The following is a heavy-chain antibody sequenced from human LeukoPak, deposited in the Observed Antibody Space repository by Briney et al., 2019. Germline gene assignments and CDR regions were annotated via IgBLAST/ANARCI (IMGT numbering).Heavy chain of an antibody. CDR1: GGSISSFY. D-gene: IGHD4-4*01. CDR2: THSSGST. V-gene: IGHV4-59*08. J-gene: IGHJ5*02. CDR3: ARHDYSNYPPNNWFDP. Sequence: SETLSLTCTVAGGSISSFYWGWIRQPPGKGVEWIGHTHSSGSTNYNPSLKSRVTISVDASKDQFSLTLSSVAAADTAIYYCARHDYSNYPPNNWFDPWGQGTLVTVSS.